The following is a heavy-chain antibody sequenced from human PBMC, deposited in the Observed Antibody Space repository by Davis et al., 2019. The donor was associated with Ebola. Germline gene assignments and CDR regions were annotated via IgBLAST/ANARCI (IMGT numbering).Heavy chain of an antibody. J-gene: IGHJ4*02. CDR1: GGSFSGYY. D-gene: IGHD3-16*02. CDR3: ARGGSYRPYYFDY. Sequence: PSETLSLTCAVYGGSFSGYYWNWIRQPPGKGLEWIGEINHSGSTNYNPSLKSRVTISVDTYKTQFSLDLSSVTAADAAVYYCARGGSYRPYYFDYWGQGTLVTVSS. CDR2: INHSGST. V-gene: IGHV4-34*01.